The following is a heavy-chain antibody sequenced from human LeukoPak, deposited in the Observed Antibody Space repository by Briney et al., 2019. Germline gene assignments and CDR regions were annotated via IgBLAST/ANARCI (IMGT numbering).Heavy chain of an antibody. D-gene: IGHD3-22*01. J-gene: IGHJ4*02. V-gene: IGHV3-30-3*01. CDR3: ARDKSLYDSSGYPGPFDY. CDR1: GFTFSSYA. Sequence: GGSLRLSCAASGFTFSSYAMHRVRQAPGKGLEWVAVISYDGSNKYYAGSVKGRFTISRDNSKNTLYLQMNSLRAEGTAVYYCARDKSLYDSSGYPGPFDYWGQGTLVTVSS. CDR2: ISYDGSNK.